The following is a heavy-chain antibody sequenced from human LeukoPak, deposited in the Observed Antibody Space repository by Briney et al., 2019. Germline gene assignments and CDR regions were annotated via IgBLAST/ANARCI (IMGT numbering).Heavy chain of an antibody. CDR2: IYASGST. CDR1: GDSISSGSYY. D-gene: IGHD5-24*01. CDR3: ARDNPGVATKFDY. V-gene: IGHV4-61*02. J-gene: IGHJ4*02. Sequence: PSETLSLTCTVSGDSISSGSYYWSWIRQPAGKGLEWIGRIYASGSTNHNPSLESRVIISVDTSKNQFSLNLSPVTAADTAVYYCARDNPGVATKFDYWGQGTLVTVSS.